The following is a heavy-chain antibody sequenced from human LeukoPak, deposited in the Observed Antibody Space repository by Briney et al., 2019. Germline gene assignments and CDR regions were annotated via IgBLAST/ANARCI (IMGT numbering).Heavy chain of an antibody. J-gene: IGHJ5*02. Sequence: PSETLSLTCAVYGGSFSGYYWTWIRQPPGKGLEWIGEINDGGRTNYNPSLKSRVTISVDTSKNQFSLKLSSVTAADTAVYYCARQAVLLWFGELSGGGWFDPWGQGTLVTVSS. CDR1: GGSFSGYY. D-gene: IGHD3-10*01. CDR2: INDGGRT. CDR3: ARQAVLLWFGELSGGGWFDP. V-gene: IGHV4-34*01.